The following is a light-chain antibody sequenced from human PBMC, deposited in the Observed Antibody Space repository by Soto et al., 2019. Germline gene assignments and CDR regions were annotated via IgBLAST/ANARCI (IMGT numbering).Light chain of an antibody. V-gene: IGLV2-14*01. CDR1: SSDVGGHNY. Sequence: QSALTQPASVSGSPGQSITISCTGTSSDVGGHNYVSWYQQHPGKAPKLMIYGVSNRPSGVSDRLSGSKSGNTASLTISGLQADDEADYYCSSYTSSSFLYVFGTGTKVTVL. CDR2: GVS. J-gene: IGLJ1*01. CDR3: SSYTSSSFLYV.